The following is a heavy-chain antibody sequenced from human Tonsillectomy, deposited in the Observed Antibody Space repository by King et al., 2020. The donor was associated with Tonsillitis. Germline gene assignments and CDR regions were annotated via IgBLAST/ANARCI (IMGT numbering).Heavy chain of an antibody. CDR2: IDPSDSYT. CDR3: ARPDSRWIYLDY. V-gene: IGHV5-10-1*03. J-gene: IGHJ4*02. Sequence: QLVQSGAEVKKPGESLRISCKGSGYSFSSYWITWVRQMPGKGLEWMGRIDPSDSYTNYSPSFQGHVTISVDKSISTAYLQWSSLKASDTAMYYCARPDSRWIYLDYWGQGTLVTVPS. D-gene: IGHD6-13*01. CDR1: GYSFSSYW.